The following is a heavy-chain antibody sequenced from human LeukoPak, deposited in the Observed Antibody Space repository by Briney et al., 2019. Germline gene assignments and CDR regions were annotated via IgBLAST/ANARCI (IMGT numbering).Heavy chain of an antibody. V-gene: IGHV3-74*01. D-gene: IGHD3-3*01. Sequence: GGSLRLSCVASGFIFSNYWMHWVRQTPGKGLVWVSRISGDGSSTINADSVKGRFTISRDNAKNTLYLQMNSLRAEDTAVYYCARGDVTVFGGFDPWGQGTLVTVFS. CDR3: ARGDVTVFGGFDP. CDR2: ISGDGSST. CDR1: GFIFSNYW. J-gene: IGHJ5*02.